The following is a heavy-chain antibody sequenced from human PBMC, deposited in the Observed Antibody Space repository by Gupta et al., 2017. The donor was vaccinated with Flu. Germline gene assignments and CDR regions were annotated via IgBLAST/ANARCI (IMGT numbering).Heavy chain of an antibody. V-gene: IGHV3-48*02. D-gene: IGHD3-9*01. CDR1: GITFSACH. Sequence: EVQLIESGGDLVQPGGSLRLSCAASGITFSACHMNWVRQTPERGLEWIAYIGSGGITDYADPVRGRFTISRDNAKSSVYLQMNRLRDDDTALYYCVRDYDWACVSWGQGSQVTVSS. CDR2: IGSGGIT. J-gene: IGHJ4*02. CDR3: VRDYDWACVS.